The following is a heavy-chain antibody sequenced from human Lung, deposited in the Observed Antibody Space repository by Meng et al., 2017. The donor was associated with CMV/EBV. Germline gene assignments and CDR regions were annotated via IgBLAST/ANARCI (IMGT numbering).Heavy chain of an antibody. J-gene: IGHJ4*01. V-gene: IGHV1-2*06. CDR1: GYSFRGFY. CDR3: AKSSDNGWSS. Sequence: YCQASGYSFRGFYLHWARQAPGHGLEWLGRVNPISDDTHLAQKFEGRITVTRGATINTAFMELTRLRPDDTAVYYCAKSSDNGWSSWGPGTLVTVSS. CDR2: VNPISDDT. D-gene: IGHD6-19*01.